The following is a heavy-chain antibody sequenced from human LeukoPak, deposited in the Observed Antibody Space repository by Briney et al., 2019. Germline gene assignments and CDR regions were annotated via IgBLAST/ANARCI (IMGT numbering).Heavy chain of an antibody. CDR1: GYTFTGYY. CDR3: ARDLRVLTGWFDP. Sequence: ASVKVSCKASGYTFTGYYMHWVRQAPGQGLEWMGWINPNSGGTNYAQKFQGRVTMTRDTSISTAYMELSRLRSDDTAVYYCARDLRVLTGWFDPWGPGTLVTVSS. CDR2: INPNSGGT. J-gene: IGHJ5*02. V-gene: IGHV1-2*02.